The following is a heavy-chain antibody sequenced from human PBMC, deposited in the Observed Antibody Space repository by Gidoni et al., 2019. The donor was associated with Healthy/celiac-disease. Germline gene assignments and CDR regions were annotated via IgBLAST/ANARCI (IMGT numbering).Heavy chain of an antibody. V-gene: IGHV3-23*01. CDR1: VYTFSSYP. Sequence: VQLLVSVGCLVQPGRSLRVSCAASVYTFSSYPMSWVRQDQGKGLEWVAAISGSGGSTYYADSVKGRFTSARDNSKNTLYLQMNSLRADDTAVYYCAKAYSNYVRAFDYWGQGTLVTVSS. CDR3: AKAYSNYVRAFDY. J-gene: IGHJ4*02. CDR2: ISGSGGST. D-gene: IGHD4-4*01.